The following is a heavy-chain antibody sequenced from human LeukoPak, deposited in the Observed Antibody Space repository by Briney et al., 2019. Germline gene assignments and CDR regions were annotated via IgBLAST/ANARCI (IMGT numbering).Heavy chain of an antibody. CDR2: IIPILGIA. CDR3: ARAVAHNRNWFDP. V-gene: IGHV1-69*04. Sequence: SVTVSCKASGGTFSSYAISWVRQAPGQGLEWMGRIIPILGIANYAQKFQGRVTITADKSTSTAYMELSSLRSEDTAVYYCARAVAHNRNWFDPWGQGTLVTVSS. J-gene: IGHJ5*02. D-gene: IGHD6-19*01. CDR1: GGTFSSYA.